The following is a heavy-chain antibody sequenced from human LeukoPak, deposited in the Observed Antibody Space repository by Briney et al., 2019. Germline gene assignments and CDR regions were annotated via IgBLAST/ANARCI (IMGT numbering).Heavy chain of an antibody. CDR1: GGXISSGGYY. V-gene: IGHV4-31*03. J-gene: IGHJ3*02. D-gene: IGHD3-10*01. CDR2: IYYSGST. Sequence: PSQTLSLTCTVSGGXISSGGYYWSWIRQHPGKGLEWLGYIYYSGSTYYNPSLKSRVTISVDTSKNQFSLKLSSVTAADTAVYYCAREVRFGELSSDAFDIWGQGTMVTVSS. CDR3: AREVRFGELSSDAFDI.